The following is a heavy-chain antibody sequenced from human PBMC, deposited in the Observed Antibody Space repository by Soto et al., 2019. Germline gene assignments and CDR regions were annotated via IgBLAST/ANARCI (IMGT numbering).Heavy chain of an antibody. V-gene: IGHV4-39*01. CDR2: IYYSGST. Sequence: SETLSLTCTVSGGSISSSSYYWGWIRQPPGKGLEWIGSIYYSGSTYYNPSLKSRVTISVDTSKNQFSLKLSSVTAADTAVYDGARTRAVWFDPWGQGTLVTVAS. CDR3: ARTRAVWFDP. J-gene: IGHJ5*02. D-gene: IGHD6-19*01. CDR1: GGSISSSSYY.